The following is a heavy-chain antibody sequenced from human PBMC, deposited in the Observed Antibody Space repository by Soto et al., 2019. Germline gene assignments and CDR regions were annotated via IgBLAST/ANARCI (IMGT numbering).Heavy chain of an antibody. CDR2: ISRDGGRT. D-gene: IGHD6-13*01. J-gene: IGHJ4*02. V-gene: IGHV3-23*01. CDR3: AKDPPIASDGPTLDY. Sequence: EVLLLESGGGLVQPGGSLRLSCAASGFTFSTYVMCWVRQAPGKGPEWVSGISRDGGRTFYADSVKGRFTISRDNSKNTLYLQMNSLWVEDTAVYYCAKDPPIASDGPTLDYWGQGTLVTVSS. CDR1: GFTFSTYV.